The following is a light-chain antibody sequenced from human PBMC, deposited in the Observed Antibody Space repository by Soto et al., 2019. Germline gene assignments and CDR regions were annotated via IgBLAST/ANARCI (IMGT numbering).Light chain of an antibody. CDR2: GAS. Sequence: AIQMTQSPSSLSASVGDRVNITCRASQGIRNYLVWYQQKPGKAPNLLIYGASTLQSGVPSRFSGSGSGTDFTLTINSLQPEDFATYYCLHDYNYPRTFGQGTRVDVK. CDR1: QGIRNY. V-gene: IGKV1-6*01. CDR3: LHDYNYPRT. J-gene: IGKJ1*01.